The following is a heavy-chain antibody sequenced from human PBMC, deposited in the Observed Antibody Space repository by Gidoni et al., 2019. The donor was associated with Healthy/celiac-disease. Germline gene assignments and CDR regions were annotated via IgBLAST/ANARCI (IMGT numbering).Heavy chain of an antibody. V-gene: IGHV3-30*18. Sequence: QVQLVESGGGVVQPGRSLRLSCAASGFTFSSYGMHWVRQAPGKGLEWVAVISYDGSNKYYEDSVKGRFTISRDNSKNTLYLQMNSLRAEDTAVYYCAKEGSNYIYYYYYMDVWGKGTTVTVSS. CDR3: AKEGSNYIYYYYYMDV. D-gene: IGHD4-4*01. CDR2: ISYDGSNK. J-gene: IGHJ6*03. CDR1: GFTFSSYG.